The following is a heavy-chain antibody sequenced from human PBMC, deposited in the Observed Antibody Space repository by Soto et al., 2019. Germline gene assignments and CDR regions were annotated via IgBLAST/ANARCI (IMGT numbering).Heavy chain of an antibody. CDR3: ARGIYCSSTSCYIRVGYYYYGMDV. D-gene: IGHD2-2*02. Sequence: ASVKVSCKASGYTFTSYDINWVRQATGQGLEWMGWMNPNSGNTGYAQKFQGRVTMTRNTSISTAYMELSSLRSEDTAVYYCARGIYCSSTSCYIRVGYYYYGMDVWGQGTTVTVSS. V-gene: IGHV1-8*01. CDR2: MNPNSGNT. CDR1: GYTFTSYD. J-gene: IGHJ6*02.